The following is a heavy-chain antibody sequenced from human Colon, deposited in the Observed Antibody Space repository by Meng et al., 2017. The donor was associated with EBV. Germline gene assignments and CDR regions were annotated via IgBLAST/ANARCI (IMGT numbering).Heavy chain of an antibody. Sequence: QAQLQQWGAGPLKPSETLSLTCAVYGGSFSGYYWSWIRQPPEKGLEWIGEINHSGSTNYNPSLKSRVTISVDTSKKQFSLKLSSVTAADTAVYYCARGPGGSYYLYYFDYWGQGTLVTVSS. CDR1: GGSFSGYY. CDR2: INHSGST. V-gene: IGHV4-34*01. CDR3: ARGPGGSYYLYYFDY. D-gene: IGHD1-26*01. J-gene: IGHJ4*02.